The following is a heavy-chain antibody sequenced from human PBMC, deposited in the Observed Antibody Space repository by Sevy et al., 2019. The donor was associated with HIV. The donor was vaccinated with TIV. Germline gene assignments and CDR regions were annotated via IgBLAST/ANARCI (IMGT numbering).Heavy chain of an antibody. J-gene: IGHJ4*02. D-gene: IGHD1-20*01. Sequence: SETLSLTCFVSGGSISSNSYYWGWIRQPPGRELEWIGTIHYGGSTYYNPSLESRVTLSVDTSKNHFSLKLSSLTAADEALYYCARRGIAGSTDYFDYWGQGTLVTV. CDR1: GGSISSNSYY. CDR3: ARRGIAGSTDYFDY. V-gene: IGHV4-39*02. CDR2: IHYGGST.